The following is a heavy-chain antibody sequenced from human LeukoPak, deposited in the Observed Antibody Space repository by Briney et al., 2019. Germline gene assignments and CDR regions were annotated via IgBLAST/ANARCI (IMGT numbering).Heavy chain of an antibody. Sequence: GGSLRLSCAASGFTFSSYAMSWVRQAPGKGLEWVSAISGSGGSTYYADSVKGRFTISRDNSKNTLYLQMNSLRAEDTALYYCAMSTYYYGSGSYYNSYAFDIWGQGTMVTVSS. V-gene: IGHV3-23*01. J-gene: IGHJ3*02. CDR1: GFTFSSYA. D-gene: IGHD3-10*01. CDR3: AMSTYYYGSGSYYNSYAFDI. CDR2: ISGSGGST.